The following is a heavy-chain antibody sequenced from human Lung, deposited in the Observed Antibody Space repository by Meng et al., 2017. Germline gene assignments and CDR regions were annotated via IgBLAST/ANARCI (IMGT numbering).Heavy chain of an antibody. CDR2: IFHSGST. V-gene: IGHV4-4*02. CDR1: GGSITSSTW. D-gene: IGHD1-26*01. CDR3: ARFDISSSGRGDY. J-gene: IGHJ4*02. Sequence: QVPLQESGPGLVTPSGTLSLSCAVAGGSITSSTWWSWVRQTPGKGLEWFGEIFHSGSTNYNPPLESRVTISVDKSKNQFSLKVYSVTAADTATYYCARFDISSSGRGDYWGQGILVTVSS.